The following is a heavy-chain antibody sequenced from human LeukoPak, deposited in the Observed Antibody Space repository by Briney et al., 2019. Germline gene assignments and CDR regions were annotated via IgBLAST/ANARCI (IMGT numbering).Heavy chain of an antibody. D-gene: IGHD1-26*01. CDR1: GYSISSGYY. Sequence: SETLSLTCAVSGYSISSGYYWGWIRQPPGKGLEWIGSIYHSGSTYYNPSLKSRVTISVDSSKNQFSLKLSSVTAADTAVYYCARSYSGSYLWDYWGQGTLVTVSS. CDR2: IYHSGST. V-gene: IGHV4-38-2*01. CDR3: ARSYSGSYLWDY. J-gene: IGHJ4*02.